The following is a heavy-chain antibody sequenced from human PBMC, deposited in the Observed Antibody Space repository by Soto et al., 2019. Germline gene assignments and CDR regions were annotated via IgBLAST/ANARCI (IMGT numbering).Heavy chain of an antibody. CDR3: AKDMVVGATSGMDV. CDR2: ISWDGGST. J-gene: IGHJ6*02. V-gene: IGHV3-43D*04. CDR1: GFTFDDYA. Sequence: PGGSLRLSCAASGFTFDDYAMHWVRQAPGKGLEWVSLISWDGGSTYYADSVKGRFTISRDNSKNSLYLQMNSLRAEDIALYYCAKDMVVGATSGMDVWGQGTTVTVSS. D-gene: IGHD1-26*01.